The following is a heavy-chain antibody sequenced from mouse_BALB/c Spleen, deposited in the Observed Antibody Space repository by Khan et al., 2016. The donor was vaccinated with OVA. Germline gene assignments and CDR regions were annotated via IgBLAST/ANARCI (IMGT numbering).Heavy chain of an antibody. Sequence: EVQLVQSGPGLLKPSQSLSLTCTATGYSITSDYVRYWIRQSPGNKLEFMSFIPYIGITTYSPSFRSRISFTTDTSTTPSFLQLTSVTTEDTAAYYCARGGLYLRYAGYFDYWGQGTPVTVSA. CDR3: ARGGLYLRYAGYFDY. V-gene: IGHV3-2*02. D-gene: IGHD2-14*01. CDR2: IPYIGIT. CDR1: GYSITSDYV. J-gene: IGHJ2*01.